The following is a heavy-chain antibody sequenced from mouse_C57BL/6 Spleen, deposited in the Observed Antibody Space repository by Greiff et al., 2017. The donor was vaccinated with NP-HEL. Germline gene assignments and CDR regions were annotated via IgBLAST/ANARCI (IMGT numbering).Heavy chain of an antibody. Sequence: QVHVKQSGAELVKPGASVKMSCKASGYTFTSYWITWVKQRPGQGLEWIGDIYPGSGSTNYNEKFKSKATLTVDTSSSTAYMQLSSLTSEDSAVYYWARENYDYDEGAMDYWGQGTSVTVSS. J-gene: IGHJ4*01. D-gene: IGHD2-4*01. CDR1: GYTFTSYW. CDR3: ARENYDYDEGAMDY. CDR2: IYPGSGST. V-gene: IGHV1-55*01.